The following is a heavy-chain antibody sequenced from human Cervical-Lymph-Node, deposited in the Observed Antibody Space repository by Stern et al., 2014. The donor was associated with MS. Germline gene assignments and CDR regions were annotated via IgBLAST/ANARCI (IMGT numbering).Heavy chain of an antibody. D-gene: IGHD3-10*01. J-gene: IGHJ4*02. CDR1: GFTFSGSA. CDR3: TRATFIPMDWGGTNYYFDY. V-gene: IGHV3-73*01. Sequence: VPLVQSGGGLVQPGGSLKLSCVASGFTFSGSAIHWVRQASGKGLEWVGRIQSKTDNFATAYAASVKGRFTLSRDESENTAFLQMNSLKTEDTAVYYCTRATFIPMDWGGTNYYFDYWGQGTLVAVSS. CDR2: IQSKTDNFAT.